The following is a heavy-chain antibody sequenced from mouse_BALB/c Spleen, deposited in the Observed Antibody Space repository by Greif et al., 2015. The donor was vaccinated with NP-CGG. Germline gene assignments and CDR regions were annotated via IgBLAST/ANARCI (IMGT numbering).Heavy chain of an antibody. Sequence: EVKLMESGAELVKPGASVKLSCTASGFKIKDAYMHWVKQRPEQGLEWIGRIDPANGNTKYDPKFQGKATITADTSSNTAYLQLSSLTSEDTAVYYCARSFAWGFAYWGQGTLVTVSA. CDR1: GFKIKDAY. CDR2: IDPANGNT. CDR3: ARSFAWGFAY. J-gene: IGHJ3*01. V-gene: IGHV14-3*02.